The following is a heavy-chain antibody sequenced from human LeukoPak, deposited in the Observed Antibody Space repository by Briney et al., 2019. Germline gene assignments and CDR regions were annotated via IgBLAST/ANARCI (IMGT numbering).Heavy chain of an antibody. V-gene: IGHV3-20*04. J-gene: IGHJ4*02. Sequence: PGGSLRLSCAASGFTFDDYGMSWVRQAPGQGLEWVSGINWNGGSTGYADSVKGRFTISRDNAKNSLYLQMNSLRAEDTALYYCARDRDYYDSSGYYLDYWGQGTLVTVSS. CDR1: GFTFDDYG. CDR3: ARDRDYYDSSGYYLDY. D-gene: IGHD3-22*01. CDR2: INWNGGST.